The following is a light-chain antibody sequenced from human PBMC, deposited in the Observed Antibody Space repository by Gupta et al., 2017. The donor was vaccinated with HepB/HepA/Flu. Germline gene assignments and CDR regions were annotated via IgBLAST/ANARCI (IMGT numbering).Light chain of an antibody. CDR1: QEISNY. J-gene: IGKJ4*01. CDR3: QQDYTLIT. Sequence: IQMTQSPSSLSASVGDRVTITCQASQEISNYLNWYQQKPGKAPKLMIYDASKGETGVPSRFSGSGDEXDFTFTXSRRQHEDIADYYRQQDYTLITFGXGTKVEIK. CDR2: DAS. V-gene: IGKV1-33*01.